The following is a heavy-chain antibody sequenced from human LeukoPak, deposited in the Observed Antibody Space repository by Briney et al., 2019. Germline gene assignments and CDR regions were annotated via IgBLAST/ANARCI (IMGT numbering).Heavy chain of an antibody. CDR1: GYTLTELS. J-gene: IGHJ6*03. V-gene: IGHV1-24*01. D-gene: IGHD3-3*01. CDR3: ATSSAGLLRSYYMDV. Sequence: ASVTVSCKVSGYTLTELSMHWVRQAPGKGLEWMGGFDPEDGETIYAQKFQGRVTMTEDTSTDTAYMELSSLRSEDTAVYYCATSSAGLLRSYYMDVWGKGTTVTVSS. CDR2: FDPEDGET.